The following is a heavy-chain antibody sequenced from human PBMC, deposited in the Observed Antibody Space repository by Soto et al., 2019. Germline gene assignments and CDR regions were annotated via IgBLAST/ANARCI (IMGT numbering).Heavy chain of an antibody. Sequence: SGGSLRLSCAASGFTFSSYAMSWVRQAPGKGLEWVSAISGSGGSTYYADSVKGRFTISRDNSKNTLYLQMNSLRAEDTAVYYCAKFAVRGVIITAYNWFDPWGQGTLVTVSS. CDR3: AKFAVRGVIITAYNWFDP. D-gene: IGHD3-10*01. V-gene: IGHV3-23*01. J-gene: IGHJ5*02. CDR2: ISGSGGST. CDR1: GFTFSSYA.